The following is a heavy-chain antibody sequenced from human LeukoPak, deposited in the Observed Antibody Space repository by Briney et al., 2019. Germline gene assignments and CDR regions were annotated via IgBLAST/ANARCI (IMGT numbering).Heavy chain of an antibody. V-gene: IGHV3-64*01. J-gene: IGHJ2*01. CDR3: AKGYSSSWYWYFDL. CDR2: ISINGGTT. CDR1: GFTFSSYA. Sequence: GGSLRLSCAASGFTFSSYAMHWVRQAPGKGLEYVSAISINGGTTYYANSVKGRFTISRDSSKNTLYLQMGSLRAEDMAVYYCAKGYSSSWYWYFDLWGRGTLVTVSS. D-gene: IGHD6-13*01.